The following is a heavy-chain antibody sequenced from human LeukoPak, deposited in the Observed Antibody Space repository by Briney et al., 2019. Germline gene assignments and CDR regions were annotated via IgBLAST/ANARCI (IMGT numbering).Heavy chain of an antibody. V-gene: IGHV3-30*04. J-gene: IGHJ4*02. Sequence: GRSLRLSCAASGFTFSSYAMHWVRQAPGKGLEWVAVISFDGSNKYYADSVKGRFTISRDNSKNTLYLQMNSLRAEDTAVYYCATPEKQWHIFDYWGQGTLVSVSS. D-gene: IGHD6-19*01. CDR2: ISFDGSNK. CDR1: GFTFSSYA. CDR3: ATPEKQWHIFDY.